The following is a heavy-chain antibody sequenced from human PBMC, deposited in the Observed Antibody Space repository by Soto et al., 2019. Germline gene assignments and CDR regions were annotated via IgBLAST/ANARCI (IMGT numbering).Heavy chain of an antibody. J-gene: IGHJ6*02. CDR3: ASTYYYGSGSYYNVNYYVMDV. V-gene: IGHV4-39*01. D-gene: IGHD3-10*01. Sequence: SETLSLTCTVSGGSISSSSYYWGWIRQPPGKGLEWIGSIYYSGSTYYNPSLKSRVTISVDTSKNQFSLKLSSVTAADTAVYYCASTYYYGSGSYYNVNYYVMDVWGQGTKVTVSS. CDR1: GGSISSSSYY. CDR2: IYYSGST.